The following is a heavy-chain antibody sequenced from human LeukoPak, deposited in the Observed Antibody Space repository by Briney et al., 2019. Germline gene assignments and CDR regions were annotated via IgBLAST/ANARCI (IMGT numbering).Heavy chain of an antibody. CDR1: GFTFSTNA. J-gene: IGHJ4*02. V-gene: IGHV3-30*02. Sequence: GGSLRLSCEASGFTFSTNAMSWVRQAPGKGLEWVAFIRYDGSNKYYADSVKGRFTISRDNSKNTLYLQMNSLRAEDTAVYYCARAHPGDYSDFQFDYWGQGTLVTVSS. D-gene: IGHD4-11*01. CDR3: ARAHPGDYSDFQFDY. CDR2: IRYDGSNK.